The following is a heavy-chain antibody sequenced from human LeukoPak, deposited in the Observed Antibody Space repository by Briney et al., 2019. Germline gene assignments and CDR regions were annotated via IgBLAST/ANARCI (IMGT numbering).Heavy chain of an antibody. J-gene: IGHJ6*02. Sequence: PGGSLRLSCAASGFTVSSNYMSWVRQAPGKGLEWFAVIYSCGSTYYAHSVKGRFTICRDNSKNTLYLQMNRRRAEDTAVNYGARVSVVVPSRALDVWGQGTTVTVSS. CDR2: IYSCGST. CDR1: GFTVSSNY. CDR3: ARVSVVVPSRALDV. V-gene: IGHV3-53*01. D-gene: IGHD2-2*01.